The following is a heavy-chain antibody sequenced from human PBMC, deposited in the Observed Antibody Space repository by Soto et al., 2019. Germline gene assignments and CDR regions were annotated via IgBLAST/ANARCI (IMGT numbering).Heavy chain of an antibody. CDR3: ARAARRITMIVRAAVDI. CDR1: GYTFTGYY. CDR2: INPNSGGT. D-gene: IGHD3-22*01. V-gene: IGHV1-2*04. Sequence: QVQLVQSGAEVKKPGASVKVSCKASGYTFTGYYMHWVRQAPGQWLEWMGWINPNSGGTNYAQKFQGWVTMTRDTSVSTAYMELSRLRSNDTAVYYCARAARRITMIVRAAVDIWGQGTMVTVSS. J-gene: IGHJ3*02.